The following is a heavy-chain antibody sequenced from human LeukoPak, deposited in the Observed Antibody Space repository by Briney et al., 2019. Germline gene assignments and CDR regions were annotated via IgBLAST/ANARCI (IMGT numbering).Heavy chain of an antibody. V-gene: IGHV4-61*02. Sequence: RPSETLSLTCTVSGGSISSGTYYWSWIRQPAGKGLEWIGRIYTSGSTNCNPSLKRPVTISIDTSKSQFSLKLSSVTAADTAVYYCARWPIPAYYFDYWGQGSLVTVSS. CDR2: IYTSGST. D-gene: IGHD2-21*01. CDR1: GGSISSGTYY. J-gene: IGHJ4*02. CDR3: ARWPIPAYYFDY.